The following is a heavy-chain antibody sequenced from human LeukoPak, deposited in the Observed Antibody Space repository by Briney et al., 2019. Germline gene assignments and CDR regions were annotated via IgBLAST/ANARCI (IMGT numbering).Heavy chain of an antibody. J-gene: IGHJ4*02. V-gene: IGHV3-7*01. D-gene: IGHD3-16*01. Sequence: GGSLRLFCAASGFNCSSYWMTWVREAPGKGLEWVANIEQDGSGQYYLQSVQGRFTISRDNAKNSLYLQMTSLRVEDTAVYYCASGRHDFVHWGQGFLVTVSS. CDR1: GFNCSSYW. CDR3: ASGRHDFVH. CDR2: IEQDGSGQ.